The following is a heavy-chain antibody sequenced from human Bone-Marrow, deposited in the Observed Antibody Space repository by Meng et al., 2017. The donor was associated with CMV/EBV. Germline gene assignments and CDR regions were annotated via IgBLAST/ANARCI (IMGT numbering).Heavy chain of an antibody. J-gene: IGHJ4*02. CDR2: ISSTGRTI. CDR3: ATEIDYSSSSFDY. D-gene: IGHD6-6*01. V-gene: IGHV3-48*03. CDR1: GFTFSSYE. Sequence: GESLKISCAASGFTFSSYEMNWVRQAPGKGLEWVSYISSTGRTIQYAGSVKGRFTISRDNAKNSLYLQMNSLRAEDTAVYYCATEIDYSSSSFDYWGQGTLVTVSS.